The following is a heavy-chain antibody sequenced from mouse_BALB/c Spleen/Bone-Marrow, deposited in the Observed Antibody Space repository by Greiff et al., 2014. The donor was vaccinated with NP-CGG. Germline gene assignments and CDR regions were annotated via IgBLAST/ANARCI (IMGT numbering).Heavy chain of an antibody. J-gene: IGHJ4*01. D-gene: IGHD2-14*01. V-gene: IGHV1S137*01. Sequence: VKVVESGAELVRPGVSVKISCKGSGYTFTDYATHWVKQSHAKSLEWIGLISGYYGDAIYNQKFKGKATMTVDKSSSTAYMDLARLTSEDSAIYYCARSGKVRNAMDYWGQGTSVTVSS. CDR2: ISGYYGDA. CDR3: ARSGKVRNAMDY. CDR1: GYTFTDYA.